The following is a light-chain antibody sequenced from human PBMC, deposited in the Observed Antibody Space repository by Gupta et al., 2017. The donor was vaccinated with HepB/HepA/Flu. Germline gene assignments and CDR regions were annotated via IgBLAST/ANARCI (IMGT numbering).Light chain of an antibody. CDR2: GRS. Sequence: EIVLPPSPDTLSSSPGERATLSCRARQSVSTYLAWYQQKPGQAPRLLIYGRSHRATGIPARFSGSGFGTDFTLTISGREPEDFAVYYCQQRGNWPLITFGQGTQLQIK. V-gene: IGKV3-11*01. CDR1: QSVSTY. CDR3: QQRGNWPLIT. J-gene: IGKJ5*01.